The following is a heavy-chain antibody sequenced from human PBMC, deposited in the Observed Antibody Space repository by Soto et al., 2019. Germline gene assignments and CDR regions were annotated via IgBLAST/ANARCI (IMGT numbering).Heavy chain of an antibody. CDR2: INSDGSST. J-gene: IGHJ6*02. CDR3: ARVSSYGDYDLYYYGIDV. D-gene: IGHD4-17*01. Sequence: GGSPRLTCAASGFTFSSYWMHWVRQAPGKGLVWVSRINSDGSSTSYADSVKGRFTISRDNAKNTLYLQMNSLRAEDTAVYYCARVSSYGDYDLYYYGIDVWGQGTTVTVSS. CDR1: GFTFSSYW. V-gene: IGHV3-74*01.